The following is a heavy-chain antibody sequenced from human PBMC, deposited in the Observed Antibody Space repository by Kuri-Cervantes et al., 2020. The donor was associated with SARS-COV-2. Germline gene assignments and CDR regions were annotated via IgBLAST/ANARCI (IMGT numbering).Heavy chain of an antibody. V-gene: IGHV4-34*01. CDR2: INHSGST. CDR1: GFTFGDYA. Sequence: GSLRLSCTASGFTFGDYAMSWIRQPPGKGLEWIGEINHSGSTNYNPSLKSRVTISVDTSKNQFSLKLSSVTAADTAVYYCARPGGFLDVWGKGTTVTVSS. D-gene: IGHD4-23*01. CDR3: ARPGGFLDV. J-gene: IGHJ6*04.